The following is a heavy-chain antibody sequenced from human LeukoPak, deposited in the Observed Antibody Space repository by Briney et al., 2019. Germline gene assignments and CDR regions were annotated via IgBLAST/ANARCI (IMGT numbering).Heavy chain of an antibody. Sequence: TSETLSLTCTVSGGSIWSYYWNWVRQPPGKGLEWIGNIYYIGSTNYNPTLKSRATISVDTSKNQFSLNLSSVTAPDTAVYYCARAEYYYDSSGYYYFDYWGQGTLVTVSS. CDR1: GGSIWSYY. J-gene: IGHJ4*02. CDR3: ARAEYYYDSSGYYYFDY. V-gene: IGHV4-59*01. CDR2: IYYIGST. D-gene: IGHD3-22*01.